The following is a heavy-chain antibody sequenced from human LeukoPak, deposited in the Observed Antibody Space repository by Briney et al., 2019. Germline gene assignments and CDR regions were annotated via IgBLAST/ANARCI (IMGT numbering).Heavy chain of an antibody. V-gene: IGHV1-2*02. Sequence: ASVKVSCTTSGYTFTRHYIHWVRQAPGQGLEWMGWINPNTGGTFYAQKFQGSVILTRDTSINTAYMELSRLRSDDTAIYYCARILSSEWYSPFDFWGQGTLVTVSS. CDR3: ARILSSEWYSPFDF. CDR1: GYTFTRHY. J-gene: IGHJ4*02. D-gene: IGHD6-19*01. CDR2: INPNTGGT.